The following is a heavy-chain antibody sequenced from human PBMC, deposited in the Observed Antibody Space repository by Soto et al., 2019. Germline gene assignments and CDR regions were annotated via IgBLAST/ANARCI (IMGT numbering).Heavy chain of an antibody. CDR2: INHSGST. J-gene: IGHJ6*02. CDR3: ARGSGMTGYYRNYYYGMDV. Sequence: SETLSLTCAVYGGSFSGYYWSWIRQPPGKGLEWIGEINHSGSTNYNPSLKSRVTISVDTSKNQFSLKLSSVTAADTAVYYCARGSGMTGYYRNYYYGMDVWGQGTRVTVSS. D-gene: IGHD3-9*01. V-gene: IGHV4-34*01. CDR1: GGSFSGYY.